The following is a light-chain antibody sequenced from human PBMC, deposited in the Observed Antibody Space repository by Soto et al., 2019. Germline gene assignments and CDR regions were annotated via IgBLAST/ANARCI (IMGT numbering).Light chain of an antibody. V-gene: IGKV3-15*01. CDR3: QQYNNWPWT. CDR1: QSISDT. Sequence: GMTQSPATLSVSTGGRATLSCRASQSISDTLAWYQQKPGQAPRLLIYGASTRAPGFPARFSGSGSGTDFTLTISSLQSEDFAVYYRQQYNNWPWTFGQGTKVDIK. CDR2: GAS. J-gene: IGKJ1*01.